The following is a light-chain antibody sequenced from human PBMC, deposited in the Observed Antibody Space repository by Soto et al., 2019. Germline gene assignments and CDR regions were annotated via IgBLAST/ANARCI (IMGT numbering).Light chain of an antibody. Sequence: EIMMTQSPGTLSVSPGEGATLSCTASQSVSSYLAWYQQKPGQAPRLLIYDASNRATGIPARFSGSGSGTDFTLTISSLEPEDFAVYYCQQRSNWPPMYTFGQGTKLEIK. CDR3: QQRSNWPPMYT. V-gene: IGKV3-11*01. J-gene: IGKJ2*01. CDR1: QSVSSY. CDR2: DAS.